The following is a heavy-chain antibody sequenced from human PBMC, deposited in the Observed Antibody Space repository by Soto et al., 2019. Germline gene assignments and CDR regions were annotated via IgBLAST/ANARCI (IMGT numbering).Heavy chain of an antibody. V-gene: IGHV3-23*01. D-gene: IGHD6-19*01. Sequence: EVQLLESGGGLVQPGGSLRLSCAASGFNFRNYAMSWVRQAPGKGLEWVSTISSGDAFTYYADSVKGRFTISRDYSKSTLYLQMNTLSAEDTAVYYCAKDRQDSSFCWGQGTLVTVSS. J-gene: IGHJ4*02. CDR2: ISSGDAFT. CDR1: GFNFRNYA. CDR3: AKDRQDSSFC.